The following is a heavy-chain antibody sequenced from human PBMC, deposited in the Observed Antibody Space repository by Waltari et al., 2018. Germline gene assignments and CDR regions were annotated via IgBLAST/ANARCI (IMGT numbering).Heavy chain of an antibody. J-gene: IGHJ6*02. D-gene: IGHD6-19*01. CDR3: ARDRSGWSVYGMDV. V-gene: IGHV3-53*01. CDR2: FYSGGST. CDR1: GFTVSSNY. Sequence: EVQLVESGGGLIQPGGSLRLSCAASGFTVSSNYMSWVRQAPGKGLEWVSVFYSGGSTYYADSVKGRFTISRDNSKNTLYLQMNSLRAEDTAVYYCARDRSGWSVYGMDVWGQGTLVTVSS.